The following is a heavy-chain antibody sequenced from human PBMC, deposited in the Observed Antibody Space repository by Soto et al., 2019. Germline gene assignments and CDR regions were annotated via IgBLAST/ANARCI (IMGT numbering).Heavy chain of an antibody. J-gene: IGHJ6*01. CDR2: TRSKGSSYTK. D-gene: IGHD2-2*01. CDR3: VTENRREYHYGMEV. V-gene: IGHV3-72*01. CDR1: VITLGDYD. Sequence: SLRRACASSVITLGDYDIDCVRDVPGGGLECLGRTRSKGSSYTKGYAASVKGRFTISRDDSKNSLYLQMDSLKTEATAVYYCVTENRREYHYGMEVWGQGTTVNVSS.